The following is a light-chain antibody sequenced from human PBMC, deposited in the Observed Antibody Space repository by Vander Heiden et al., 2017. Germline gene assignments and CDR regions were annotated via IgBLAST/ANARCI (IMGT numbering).Light chain of an antibody. J-gene: IGKJ4*01. CDR3: QQSDTTAIT. V-gene: IGKV1-39*01. CDR1: QSISSY. Sequence: DIQMTQSPSSLSASVGDRVTITCRASQSISSYLNWYQQKPGKAPKLLIYAASSLQSGVPSRFSGSASGTDFTLTISRLHPEDFATYYCQQSDTTAITFGGGTRLEIK. CDR2: AAS.